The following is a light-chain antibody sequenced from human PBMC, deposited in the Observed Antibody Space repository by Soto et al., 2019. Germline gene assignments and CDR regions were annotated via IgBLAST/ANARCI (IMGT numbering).Light chain of an antibody. CDR2: TTS. CDR1: NVGRHE. J-gene: IGLJ3*02. V-gene: IGLV1-44*01. Sequence: QSVVTQPPSVSGTPGQGVIISCSNVGRHEVSWYQQVPGMAPKLLIHTTSQRPSGVPDRFSASKSGTSASLAIRGLPSEDEAEYYCAAWDDRLNAWVFAGGTKLTVL. CDR3: AAWDDRLNAWV.